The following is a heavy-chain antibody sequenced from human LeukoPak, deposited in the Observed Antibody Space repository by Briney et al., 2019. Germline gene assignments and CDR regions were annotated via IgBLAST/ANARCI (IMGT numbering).Heavy chain of an antibody. V-gene: IGHV3-33*01. CDR1: GFTFGNYG. Sequence: GVTLRLSCAASGFTFGNYGMHWVRQAPGKGLEWVALIWYDGTNKYYTDSVRGRFTISRENTQNTLYLQMNSLRVEDTALYYCAREGPRGNSQFDYWGQGTLVTVSS. J-gene: IGHJ4*02. D-gene: IGHD2/OR15-2a*01. CDR3: AREGPRGNSQFDY. CDR2: IWYDGTNK.